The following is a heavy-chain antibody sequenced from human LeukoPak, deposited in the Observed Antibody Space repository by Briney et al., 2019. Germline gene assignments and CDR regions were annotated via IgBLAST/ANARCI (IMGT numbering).Heavy chain of an antibody. V-gene: IGHV3-66*01. CDR1: GFTVISVH. D-gene: IGHD3-10*01. J-gene: IGHJ4*02. CDR3: AKDPGYSWGAYYGDF. CDR2: LHTGGST. Sequence: GRCLRLSCAASGFTVISVHTSSVRHAPGKRLEWVSSLHTGGSTYYADSVRGRFTISRDNSKNTLYLQMNSLRAEDTAVYHCAKDPGYSWGAYYGDFWGQGTLVSVSS.